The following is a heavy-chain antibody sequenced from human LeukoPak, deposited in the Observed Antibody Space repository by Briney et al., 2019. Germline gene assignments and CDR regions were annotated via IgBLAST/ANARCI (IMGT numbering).Heavy chain of an antibody. D-gene: IGHD3-22*01. Sequence: PGGSLRLSCAASGFTFDDYAMHWVRQAPGKGLEWVSGISWNSGSIGYADSVKGRFTVSRDNAKNSLYLQMNSLRAEDTALYYCAKADPAYYSGYFVYWGQGTLVTVSS. CDR2: ISWNSGSI. CDR3: AKADPAYYSGYFVY. CDR1: GFTFDDYA. J-gene: IGHJ4*02. V-gene: IGHV3-9*01.